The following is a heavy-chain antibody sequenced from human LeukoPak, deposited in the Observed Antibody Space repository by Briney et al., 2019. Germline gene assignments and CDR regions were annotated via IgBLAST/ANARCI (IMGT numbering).Heavy chain of an antibody. CDR2: ISSNGGST. J-gene: IGHJ6*03. CDR1: GFTFSSYE. CDR3: ARGPYYYYYMDV. V-gene: IGHV3-64*01. Sequence: PGGSLRLSCAASGFTFSSYEMNWVRQAPGKGLEYVSAISSNGGSTYYANSVKGRFTISRDNSKNTLYLQMGSLRAEDMAVYYCARGPYYYYYMDVWGKGTTVTVSS.